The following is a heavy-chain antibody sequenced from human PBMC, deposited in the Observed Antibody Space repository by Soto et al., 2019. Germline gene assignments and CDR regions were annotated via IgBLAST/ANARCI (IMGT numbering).Heavy chain of an antibody. Sequence: SETLSLTCTVSGGSTTSYFWSWIRQPPGKGLEWIGYISYTGSTSYNPSLKNRVTISVDTSKNQFSLKLSAVTAADAAVFYCARGPNPYYFDYWGQGTLVTVSS. CDR2: ISYTGST. CDR3: ARGPNPYYFDY. CDR1: GGSTTSYF. V-gene: IGHV4-59*01. J-gene: IGHJ4*02.